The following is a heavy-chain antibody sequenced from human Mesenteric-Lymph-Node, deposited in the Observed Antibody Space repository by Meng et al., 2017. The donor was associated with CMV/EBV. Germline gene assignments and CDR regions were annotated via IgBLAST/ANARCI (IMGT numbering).Heavy chain of an antibody. D-gene: IGHD5-24*01. CDR1: GFTFSSYS. Sequence: GESLKISCAASGFTFSSYSMNWVRQAPGKGLEWVSYISSSSSTIYYADSVKGRFTISRDNAKNSLYLQMNSLRAEDTAVYYCARDRDGYNFSLDYWGQGTLVTVSS. V-gene: IGHV3-48*04. CDR2: ISSSSSTI. J-gene: IGHJ4*02. CDR3: ARDRDGYNFSLDY.